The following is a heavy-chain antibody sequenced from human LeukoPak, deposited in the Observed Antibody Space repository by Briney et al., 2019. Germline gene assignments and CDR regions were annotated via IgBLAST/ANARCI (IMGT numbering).Heavy chain of an antibody. CDR2: INHSGNT. CDR3: AGGDLEDYGDCYGMDV. J-gene: IGHJ6*02. CDR1: GGPFSGYY. Sequence: PSETLSLTCAVYGGPFSGYYWSWIRQPPGKGLEWIGEINHSGNTKYNPPLQSRVTISVDTSNNQFSLKLSSVTAADTAVYYCAGGDLEDYGDCYGMDVWGQGTTVTVSS. D-gene: IGHD4-17*01. V-gene: IGHV4-34*01.